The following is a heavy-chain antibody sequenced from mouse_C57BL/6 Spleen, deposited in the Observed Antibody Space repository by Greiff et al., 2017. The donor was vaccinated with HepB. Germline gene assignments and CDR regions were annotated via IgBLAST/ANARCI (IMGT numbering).Heavy chain of an antibody. Sequence: QVQLQQSGAELARPGASVKLSCKASGYTFTSSGISWVKQRTGQGLEWIGEIYPRSGNTYYNEKFKGKATLTADKSSSTAYMALRSLPSEDSAVYFCAYYGSEGAMDYWGQGTSVTVSS. CDR3: AYYGSEGAMDY. D-gene: IGHD1-1*01. CDR1: GYTFTSSG. CDR2: IYPRSGNT. V-gene: IGHV1-81*01. J-gene: IGHJ4*01.